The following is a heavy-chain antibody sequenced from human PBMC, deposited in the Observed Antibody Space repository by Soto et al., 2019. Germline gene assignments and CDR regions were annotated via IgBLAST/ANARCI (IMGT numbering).Heavy chain of an antibody. CDR1: GFTFSSYG. V-gene: IGHV3-30*18. J-gene: IGHJ6*01. D-gene: IGHD3-3*01. CDR3: AKDYTGITIVGVVDPYYYYGMDV. CDR2: ISYDGSNN. Sequence: QVQLVESGGGVVQPGRSLRLSCAASGFTFSSYGMHWVRQAPGKGLEWVAVISYDGSNNYYADSVNGRFTVSRDNSKNSLYLQINSLRAEDTSVYYSAKDYTGITIVGVVDPYYYYGMDVWGQGATVTVSS.